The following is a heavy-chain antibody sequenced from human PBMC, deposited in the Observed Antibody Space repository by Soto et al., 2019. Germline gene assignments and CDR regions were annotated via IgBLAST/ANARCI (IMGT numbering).Heavy chain of an antibody. J-gene: IGHJ3*02. CDR2: IYWDDDK. V-gene: IGHV2-5*02. Sequence: SGPTLVNPTQTLTLTCTFSGFSLSTSGVGVGWIRQPPGKALEWLALIYWDDDKRYSPSLKSRLTITKDTSKNQVVLTMTNMDPVDTATYYCAHRLLYCSGCSCSQRAFDIWGQGTMVTVSS. CDR3: AHRLLYCSGCSCSQRAFDI. CDR1: GFSLSTSGVG. D-gene: IGHD2-15*01.